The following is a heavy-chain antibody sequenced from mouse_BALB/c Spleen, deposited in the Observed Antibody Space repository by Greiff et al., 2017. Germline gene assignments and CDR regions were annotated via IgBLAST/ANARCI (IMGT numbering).Heavy chain of an antibody. V-gene: IGHV5-6-5*01. CDR3: ARGNYGNYAYYFDY. D-gene: IGHD2-1*01. CDR2: ISSGGST. Sequence: EVKLMESGGGLVKPGGSLKLSCAASGFTFSSYAMSWVRQTPEKRLEWVASISSGGSTYYPDSVKGRFTISRDNARNILYLQMSSLRSEDTAMYYCARGNYGNYAYYFDYWGQGTTLTVAA. J-gene: IGHJ2*01. CDR1: GFTFSSYA.